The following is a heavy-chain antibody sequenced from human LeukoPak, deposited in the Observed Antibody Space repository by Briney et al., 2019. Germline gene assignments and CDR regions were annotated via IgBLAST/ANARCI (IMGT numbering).Heavy chain of an antibody. J-gene: IGHJ4*02. Sequence: GGSLSLSCEASGFTFISYAMHGVRQAPGKGLEGVAVISYDGSNKYYADSVKGRFTISRDNSKNTLYLQMNSLRAEDTAVYYCARSYYYDSSHTVDYWGQGTLVTVSS. CDR2: ISYDGSNK. D-gene: IGHD3-22*01. V-gene: IGHV3-30-3*01. CDR1: GFTFISYA. CDR3: ARSYYYDSSHTVDY.